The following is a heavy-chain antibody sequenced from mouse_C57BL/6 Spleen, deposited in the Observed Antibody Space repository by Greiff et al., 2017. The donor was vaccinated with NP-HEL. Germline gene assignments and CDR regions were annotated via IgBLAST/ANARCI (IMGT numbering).Heavy chain of an antibody. V-gene: IGHV14-4*01. J-gene: IGHJ3*01. CDR3: TTHRLLGVFAY. CDR1: GFNIKDDY. Sequence: VQLQQSGAELVRPGASVKLSCTASGFNIKDDYMHWVKQRPEQGLEWIGWIDPENGDTEYASKFQGKATITADTSSNTAYLQLSSLTSEDTAVYYCTTHRLLGVFAYWGQGTLVTVSA. D-gene: IGHD2-10*01. CDR2: IDPENGDT.